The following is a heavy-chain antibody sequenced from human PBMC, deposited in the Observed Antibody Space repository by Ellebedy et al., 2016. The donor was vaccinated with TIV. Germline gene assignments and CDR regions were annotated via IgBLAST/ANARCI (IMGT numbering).Heavy chain of an antibody. D-gene: IGHD2-15*01. Sequence: GGSLRLXCAASGFSFSNSGMHWVRQAPGKGLEWVAIIWYDGDIKRYADSVEGRFTISRDNSKNKVYLEMNSLRAEDTALYYCATLRGYCGGGTCYSVDYWGQGTLVTVSS. CDR1: GFSFSNSG. V-gene: IGHV3-33*01. CDR3: ATLRGYCGGGTCYSVDY. CDR2: IWYDGDIK. J-gene: IGHJ4*02.